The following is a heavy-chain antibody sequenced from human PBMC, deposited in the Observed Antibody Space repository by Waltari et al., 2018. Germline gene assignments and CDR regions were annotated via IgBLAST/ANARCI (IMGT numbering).Heavy chain of an antibody. D-gene: IGHD2-8*02. V-gene: IGHV4-38-2*02. Sequence: QVQLQESGPGLVKPSETLSLTCTVSGYSISSGYYWGWIRPPPGKGLEWIGSIYHSGGTNNTPSPRSRLTISVYRPKNQSPWKWSSGTAEDTAVYYGARDLPGVVGYNGGNALDTWGKGTMVTSLQ. CDR3: ARDLPGVVGYNGGNALDT. CDR2: IYHSGGT. CDR1: GYSISSGYY. J-gene: IGHJ3*02.